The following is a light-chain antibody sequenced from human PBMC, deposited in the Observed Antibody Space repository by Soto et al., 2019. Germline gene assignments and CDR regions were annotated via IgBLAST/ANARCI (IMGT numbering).Light chain of an antibody. CDR1: ENIYTN. V-gene: IGKV3-15*01. CDR3: QQYYNWPRT. Sequence: EFVLTQSPGTLSVSPGERATLSCRASENIYTNLAWYQQKPGQAPRLLFYGASTRATGLPARFSGTGSGTEFTLTINSLQAEDSAVYYCQQYYNWPRTFGQGTRLEI. J-gene: IGKJ5*01. CDR2: GAS.